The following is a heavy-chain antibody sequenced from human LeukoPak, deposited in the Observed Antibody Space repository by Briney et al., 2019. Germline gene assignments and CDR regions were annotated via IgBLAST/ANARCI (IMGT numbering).Heavy chain of an antibody. CDR2: IYYSGST. CDR3: ARQLWFGEYIDY. J-gene: IGHJ4*02. CDR1: GGSISSYY. V-gene: IGHV4-59*01. Sequence: SETLSLTCTVSGGSISSYYWSLIRKPPGKGLEWIGYIYYSGSTNYNPSLKSRVTISVDTSKNQFCLELSAATAADTAVYYCARQLWFGEYIDYWGQGTLVTVSS. D-gene: IGHD3-10*01.